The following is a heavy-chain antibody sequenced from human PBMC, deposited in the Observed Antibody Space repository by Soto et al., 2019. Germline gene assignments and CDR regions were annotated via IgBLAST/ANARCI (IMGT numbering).Heavy chain of an antibody. V-gene: IGHV3-30*03. CDR3: ARDLDPSGSYYTDY. CDR1: RFTFSNYG. D-gene: IGHD3-10*01. Sequence: GGSLRLSCAASRFTFSNYGMQWVRQAPGKGLEWVAVISHDGTVKYYADSVKGRFTISRDNFQNTLDLQMDSLRAEDTAVYYCARDLDPSGSYYTDYWGPGTLVTVSS. J-gene: IGHJ4*02. CDR2: ISHDGTVK.